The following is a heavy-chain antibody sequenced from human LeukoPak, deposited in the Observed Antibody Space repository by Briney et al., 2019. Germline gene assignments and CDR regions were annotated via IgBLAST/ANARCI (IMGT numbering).Heavy chain of an antibody. CDR1: GFSLSTNGVG. Sequence: ESGPTLVNPTQTLTLTCTFSGFSLSTNGVGVGWIRQPPGKALEWLALIYWNDDKRYSPSLKSRLTITKDTSKNQVVLTMTNMDPVDTATYYCAHRRRVLRFLEWSLNWFDPWGQGTLVTVSS. D-gene: IGHD3-3*01. CDR2: IYWNDDK. CDR3: AHRRRVLRFLEWSLNWFDP. J-gene: IGHJ5*02. V-gene: IGHV2-5*01.